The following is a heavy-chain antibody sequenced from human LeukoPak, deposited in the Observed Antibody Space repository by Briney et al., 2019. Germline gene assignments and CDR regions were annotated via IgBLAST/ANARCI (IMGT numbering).Heavy chain of an antibody. CDR3: ARRLNYYGSGSYFY. CDR1: GGSISSSSYY. Sequence: SETLPLTCTVSGGSISSSSYYWGWIRQPPGKGLEWIGSIYYSGSTYYNPSLKSRVTISVDASKNQFSLKLSSVTAADTAVYYCARRLNYYGSGSYFYWGQGTLVTVSS. V-gene: IGHV4-39*01. D-gene: IGHD3-10*01. J-gene: IGHJ4*02. CDR2: IYYSGST.